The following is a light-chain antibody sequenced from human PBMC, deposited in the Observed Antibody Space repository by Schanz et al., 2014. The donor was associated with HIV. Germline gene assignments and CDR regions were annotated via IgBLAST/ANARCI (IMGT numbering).Light chain of an antibody. Sequence: DIVMTQSPDSLAVSLGERATINCKSSQSVLYSSNNRNYLAWYQQKPGQPPKLLISWASTRESGVPDRFSGSGSGTDFTLTINSLQAEDVAVYYCQQYYSTLTWTFGQGTKVEI. CDR2: WAS. J-gene: IGKJ1*01. CDR3: QQYYSTLTWT. V-gene: IGKV4-1*01. CDR1: QSVLYSSNNRNY.